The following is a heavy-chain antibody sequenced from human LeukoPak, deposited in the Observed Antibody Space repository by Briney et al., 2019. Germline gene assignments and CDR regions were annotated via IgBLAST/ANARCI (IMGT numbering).Heavy chain of an antibody. CDR2: TYSSGST. V-gene: IGHV4-59*01. Sequence: SETLSLTCSVSGASINSYYWNWIRQPPGKGLEWIGNTYSSGSTNYSPSLKSRVTISLDTSKNQFSLKMSSVTAADTAVYYCAKDWELGSWGQGTLVTVSS. CDR1: GASINSYY. D-gene: IGHD1-26*01. CDR3: AKDWELGS. J-gene: IGHJ5*02.